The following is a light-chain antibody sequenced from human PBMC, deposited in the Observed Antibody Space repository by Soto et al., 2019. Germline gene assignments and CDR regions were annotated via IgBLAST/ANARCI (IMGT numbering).Light chain of an antibody. J-gene: IGKJ2*01. CDR3: QHYGNSPLYT. Sequence: EIVLTQSAGTLSLSPGERASLSCRASQSVSSSYLAWYQQKPGQAPRLLIYGASSRATGIPDRFSGSGSGTDFTLTISRLEPEDFAVYYCQHYGNSPLYTFGQGTKLEIK. V-gene: IGKV3-20*01. CDR2: GAS. CDR1: QSVSSSY.